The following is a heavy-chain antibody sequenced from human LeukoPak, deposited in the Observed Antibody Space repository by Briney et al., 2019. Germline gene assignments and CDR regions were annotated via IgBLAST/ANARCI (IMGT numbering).Heavy chain of an antibody. CDR2: ISGGGGHT. D-gene: IGHD4-17*01. J-gene: IGHJ4*02. Sequence: GGSLRLSCVASGFTFSSYAMSWVRPAPGEGLEWVSGISGGGGHTFYADSVKGRFTTSRDTSKNTLYLQMTSLRAEDTAVYYCTKASAIITVTNFDYWGQGSLVTVSS. V-gene: IGHV3-23*01. CDR3: TKASAIITVTNFDY. CDR1: GFTFSSYA.